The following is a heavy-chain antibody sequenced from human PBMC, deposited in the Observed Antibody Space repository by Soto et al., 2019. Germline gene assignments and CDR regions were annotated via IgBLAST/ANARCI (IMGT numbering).Heavy chain of an antibody. V-gene: IGHV1-46*02. J-gene: IGHJ4*02. Sequence: QVQLVQSGAEVRKPGASVKVSCKPSGYTFNTYYLHWLRQAPGQALEWMGVIHPSGGGTTYAQKFLGRVPVTRDTSPTTVFMELSSLRSDDTAVYYCARGGHIAVVTASFDNWGQGTLVTVSS. CDR3: ARGGHIAVVTASFDN. CDR2: IHPSGGGT. CDR1: GYTFNTYY. D-gene: IGHD2-21*02.